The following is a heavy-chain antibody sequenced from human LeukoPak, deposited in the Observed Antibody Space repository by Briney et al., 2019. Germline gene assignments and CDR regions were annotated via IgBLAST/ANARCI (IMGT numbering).Heavy chain of an antibody. Sequence: GASVKVSCKASGYPFTSYDINWVRQATGQGLEWMGWMNPNSGYTGFAQKFQGRLTMTRSTSIGTAYMELSGLRSEDTAVYYCARVWGSIDYWGQGTLVTVSS. V-gene: IGHV1-8*01. CDR2: MNPNSGYT. D-gene: IGHD3-16*01. CDR3: ARVWGSIDY. J-gene: IGHJ4*02. CDR1: GYPFTSYD.